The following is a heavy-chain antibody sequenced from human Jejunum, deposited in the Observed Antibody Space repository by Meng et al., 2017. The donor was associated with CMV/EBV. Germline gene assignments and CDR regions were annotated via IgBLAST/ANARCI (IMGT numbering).Heavy chain of an antibody. V-gene: IGHV1-18*01. CDR3: ARGLWSGFDY. CDR2: SFKGDT. Sequence: SVKGSCKATSFTFSTWGVGWVGLAPGQRLEWVGGSFKGDTNYAQKFEGRVTMTTDTSTSTAYMELTSLKFDDTAVYYCARGLWSGFDYWGQGTLVTVSS. CDR1: SFTFSTWG. J-gene: IGHJ4*02. D-gene: IGHD3-3*01.